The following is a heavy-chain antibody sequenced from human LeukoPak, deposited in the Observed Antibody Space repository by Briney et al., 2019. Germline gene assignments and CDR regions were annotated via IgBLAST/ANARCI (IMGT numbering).Heavy chain of an antibody. J-gene: IGHJ6*02. CDR1: GFTFSNYG. CDR2: ISANGGDR. V-gene: IGHV3-64*01. CDR3: ARISRAGRYGMDV. D-gene: IGHD1-26*01. Sequence: GGSLRLSCAASGFTFSNYGMHWVRQAPGKGLEYVSAISANGGDRYYASSVKGRFTISRDNSKNTLYLQMGSLRVEDMAVYYCARISRAGRYGMDVWGQGTTVTVSS.